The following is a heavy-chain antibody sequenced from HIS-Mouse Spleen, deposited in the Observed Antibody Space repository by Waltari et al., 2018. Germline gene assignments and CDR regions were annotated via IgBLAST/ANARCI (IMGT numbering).Heavy chain of an antibody. CDR1: GFTFSSYG. J-gene: IGHJ4*02. CDR2: ISYDGSNK. V-gene: IGHV3-30*18. CDR3: AKDKHHAFDY. Sequence: QVQLVESGGGVVQPGRSRRLACSALGFTFSSYGMHWVRQAPGKGLEWVEVISYDGSNKYYADSVKGRFTISRDNSKNTLYLQMNSLRAEDTAVYYCAKDKHHAFDYWGQGTLVTVSS.